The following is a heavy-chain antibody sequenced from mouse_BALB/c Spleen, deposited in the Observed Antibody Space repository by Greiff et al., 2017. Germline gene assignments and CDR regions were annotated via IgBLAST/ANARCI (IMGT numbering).Heavy chain of an antibody. CDR2: ISDGGSYT. J-gene: IGHJ4*01. CDR3: ARDRTTATLYAMDY. D-gene: IGHD1-2*01. CDR1: GFTFSDYY. Sequence: EVNVVESGGGLVKPGGSLKLSCAASGFTFSDYYMYWVRQTPEKRLEWVATISDGGSYTYYPDSVKGRFTISRDNAKNNLYLQMSSLKSEDTAMYYCARDRTTATLYAMDYWGQGTAVTVSS. V-gene: IGHV5-4*02.